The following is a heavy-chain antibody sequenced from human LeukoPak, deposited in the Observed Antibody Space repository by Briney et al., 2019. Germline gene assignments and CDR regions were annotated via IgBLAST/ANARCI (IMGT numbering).Heavy chain of an antibody. CDR1: GYTFTSYG. V-gene: IGHV1-18*01. J-gene: IGHJ6*03. Sequence: ASVKVSCKASGYTFTSYGISWVRQAPGQGLEWMGWISAYNGNTNYAQKLQGRVTMTTDTSTSTAYMELRSLRSDDTAVYYCARGRKYQLLLHYYYMDVWGKGTTVTVSS. CDR3: ARGRKYQLLLHYYYMDV. D-gene: IGHD2-2*01. CDR2: ISAYNGNT.